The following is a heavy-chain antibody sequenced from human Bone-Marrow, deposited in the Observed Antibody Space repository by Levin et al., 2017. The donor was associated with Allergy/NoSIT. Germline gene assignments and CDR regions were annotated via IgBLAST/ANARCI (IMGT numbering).Heavy chain of an antibody. Sequence: PGGSLRLSCAASGFTFSSYWMSWVRQAPGKGLEWVANIKQDGSEKYYVDSVKGRFTISRDNAKNSLYLQMNSLRAEDTAVYYCARDSGWSGAGAFDIWGQGTMVTVSS. CDR2: IKQDGSEK. J-gene: IGHJ3*02. D-gene: IGHD6-19*01. V-gene: IGHV3-7*03. CDR1: GFTFSSYW. CDR3: ARDSGWSGAGAFDI.